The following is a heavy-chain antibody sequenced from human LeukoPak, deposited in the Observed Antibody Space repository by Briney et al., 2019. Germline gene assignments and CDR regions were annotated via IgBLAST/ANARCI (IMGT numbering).Heavy chain of an antibody. Sequence: PGRSLRLSCAASGFTFSSYGMHWVRQAPGKGLEWVAVIWYDGSNKYYADSVKGRFTISRDNSKNTLYLQMNSLRAEDTAVYYCAGGVVTATSLDYWGQGTLVTVPS. V-gene: IGHV3-33*01. D-gene: IGHD2-21*02. CDR2: IWYDGSNK. CDR3: AGGVVTATSLDY. J-gene: IGHJ4*02. CDR1: GFTFSSYG.